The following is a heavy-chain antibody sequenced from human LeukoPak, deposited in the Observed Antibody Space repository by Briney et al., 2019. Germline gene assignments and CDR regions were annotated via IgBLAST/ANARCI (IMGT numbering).Heavy chain of an antibody. CDR1: GYTFAGYY. D-gene: IGHD5-18*01. CDR2: INPNSTTT. Sequence: ASVKVSCRASGYTFAGYYVHWVRQAPGQGLEWMGWINPNSTTTHYAQKFQGRVTMTRDTSISTAYMELRRLRSDDTATYYCARVRDRMKGYKFDYWGQGTLVTVSS. CDR3: ARVRDRMKGYKFDY. V-gene: IGHV1-2*02. J-gene: IGHJ4*02.